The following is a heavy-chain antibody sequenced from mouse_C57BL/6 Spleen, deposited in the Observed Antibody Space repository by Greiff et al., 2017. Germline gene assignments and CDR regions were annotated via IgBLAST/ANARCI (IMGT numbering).Heavy chain of an antibody. CDR2: ISSGSSTI. D-gene: IGHD1-1*01. Sequence: EVQRVESGGGLVKPGGSLKLSCAASGFTFSDYGMHWVRQAPEKGLEWVAYISSGSSTIYYADTVKGRFTISRDNAKNTLFLQMTSLRSEDTAMYYCARPLYYGSSEFAYWGQGTLVTVSA. V-gene: IGHV5-17*01. J-gene: IGHJ3*01. CDR1: GFTFSDYG. CDR3: ARPLYYGSSEFAY.